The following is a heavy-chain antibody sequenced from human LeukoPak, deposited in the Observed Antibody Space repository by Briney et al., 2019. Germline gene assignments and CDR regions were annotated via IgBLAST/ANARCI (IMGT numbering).Heavy chain of an antibody. CDR2: ISSSSSYI. CDR1: GFTFSSYS. CDR3: AREAGYCSSTSYCGVDY. Sequence: GGSLRLSRAASGFTFSSYSMNWVRQAPGKGLEWVSSISSSSSYIYYADSVMGRFTISRDNAKNSLYLQMNSLRAEDTAVYYCAREAGYCSSTSYCGVDYWGQGTLVTVSS. J-gene: IGHJ4*02. V-gene: IGHV3-21*01. D-gene: IGHD2-2*01.